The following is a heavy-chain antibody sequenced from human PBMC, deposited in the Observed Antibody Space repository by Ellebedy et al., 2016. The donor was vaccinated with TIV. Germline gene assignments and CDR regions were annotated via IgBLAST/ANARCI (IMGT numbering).Heavy chain of an antibody. Sequence: GESLKISCAASGFTFSSYGMHWVRQAPGKGLEWVAVIWYDGSNKYYADSVKGRFTISRDNSKNTLYLQMNSLRAEDTAVYYCARVRGSSWRQMDYWGQGTLVTVSS. D-gene: IGHD6-13*01. J-gene: IGHJ4*02. CDR1: GFTFSSYG. CDR3: ARVRGSSWRQMDY. CDR2: IWYDGSNK. V-gene: IGHV3-33*01.